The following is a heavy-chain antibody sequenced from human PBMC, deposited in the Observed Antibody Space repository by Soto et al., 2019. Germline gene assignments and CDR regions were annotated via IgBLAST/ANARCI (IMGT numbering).Heavy chain of an antibody. CDR2: INPSGGST. J-gene: IGHJ4*02. V-gene: IGHV1-46*01. Sequence: QVQLVQSGAEVKKPGASVKVSCKASGYTFTSYYMNWVRQAPGQGLELMGIINPSGGSTSYAQKFQGRVTMTRDTSTSTVYMELISLRSEDTAVYYCARSVGQWLVHPYFDYWGQGTLVTVSS. D-gene: IGHD6-19*01. CDR1: GYTFTSYY. CDR3: ARSVGQWLVHPYFDY.